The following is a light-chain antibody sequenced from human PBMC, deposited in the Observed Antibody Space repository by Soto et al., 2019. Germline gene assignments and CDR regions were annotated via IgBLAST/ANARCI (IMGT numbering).Light chain of an antibody. J-gene: IGKJ1*01. Sequence: DIMLTQSPASLAVSLGEEATINCESSQTLLFRSNNKDHLAWYQQKPGQPPKLLVYWASTRESGVPDRFSGSGSGTDFTLTITSLQAEDVAVYYCQQYYTTPSFXQGTKVDIK. CDR2: WAS. V-gene: IGKV4-1*01. CDR3: QQYYTTPS. CDR1: QTLLFRSNNKDH.